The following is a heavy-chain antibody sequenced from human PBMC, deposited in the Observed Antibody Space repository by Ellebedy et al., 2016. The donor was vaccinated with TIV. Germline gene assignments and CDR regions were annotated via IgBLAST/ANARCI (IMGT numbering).Heavy chain of an antibody. V-gene: IGHV4-59*01. D-gene: IGHD3-10*01. J-gene: IGHJ4*02. CDR1: GGSISRDC. Sequence: SETLSLTXTVSGGSISRDCWSWIRQSPGKGLEWIGYIYYSGSTNYNPSLKSRVTISVDTSKNQFSLRLSSVTAADTAVYYCARGYYGSGSYLELWGQGTLVTVSS. CDR3: ARGYYGSGSYLEL. CDR2: IYYSGST.